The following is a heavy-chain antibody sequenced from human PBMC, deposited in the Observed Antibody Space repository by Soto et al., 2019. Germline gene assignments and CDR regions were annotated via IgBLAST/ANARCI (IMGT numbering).Heavy chain of an antibody. CDR1: GFTFSRYW. CDR3: ARGEV. Sequence: EVQLEESGGGLVQPGGSLRLSCAASGFTFSRYWMSWVRQAPGKGLEWVANIKEDGSEKYYVDSVEGRFTISRDNAKNSLYLQMNSLRAEDTAVYYCARGEVWGQGTLVTVSS. V-gene: IGHV3-7*01. CDR2: IKEDGSEK. J-gene: IGHJ4*02.